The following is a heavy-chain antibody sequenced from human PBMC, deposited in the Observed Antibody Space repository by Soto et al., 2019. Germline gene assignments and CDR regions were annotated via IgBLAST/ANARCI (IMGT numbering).Heavy chain of an antibody. CDR1: GYTFTSYG. D-gene: IGHD3-22*01. V-gene: IGHV1-18*01. J-gene: IGHJ5*02. CDR2: ISAYNGNT. CDR3: ARLGYYDSSGYYVSNWFDP. Sequence: ASVKVSCKASGYTFTSYGISWVRQAPGQGLEWMGWISAYNGNTNYAQKLQGRVTMTTDTYTSTAYMELRSLRSDDTAVYYCARLGYYDSSGYYVSNWFDPWGQGTLVTVS.